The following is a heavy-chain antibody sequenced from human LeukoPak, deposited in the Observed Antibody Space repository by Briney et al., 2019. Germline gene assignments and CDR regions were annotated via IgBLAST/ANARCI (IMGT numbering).Heavy chain of an antibody. CDR3: ASSVVVTTRGTYDY. CDR2: ISWNSGSI. D-gene: IGHD4/OR15-4a*01. Sequence: GRSLRLSCAASGFTFDDYAMHWVRHAPGKGLEWVSGISWNSGSIGYADSVKGRFTISRDNAKNSLYLQMNSLRVEDTAVYYCASSVVVTTRGTYDYWGQGTLVTVSS. CDR1: GFTFDDYA. J-gene: IGHJ4*02. V-gene: IGHV3-9*01.